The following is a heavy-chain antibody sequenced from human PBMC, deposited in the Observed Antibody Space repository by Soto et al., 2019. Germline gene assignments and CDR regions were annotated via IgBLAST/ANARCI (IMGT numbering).Heavy chain of an antibody. CDR2: ISGSGGST. Sequence: EVQLLESGGGLVQPGGSLRLSCAASGFTFSSYAMSWVRQAPGKGLEWVSAISGSGGSTYYADSVKGRFTISRDNSKNTLYLQINSLRAEDTAVYYCAKSPSRLLEWLPLPYYFDYWGQGTLVTVSS. V-gene: IGHV3-23*01. CDR3: AKSPSRLLEWLPLPYYFDY. J-gene: IGHJ4*02. D-gene: IGHD3-3*01. CDR1: GFTFSSYA.